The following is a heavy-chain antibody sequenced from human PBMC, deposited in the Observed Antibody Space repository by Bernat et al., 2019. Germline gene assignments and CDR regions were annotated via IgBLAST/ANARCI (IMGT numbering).Heavy chain of an antibody. Sequence: QVQLVQSGAEVKKPGASVKVSCKASGYIFTSYYMHWVRQAPGQGLEWMGIINPSGGSTSYAQKFQGRVTMTRDTSTSTVYMELSSLRSEDTAVYYCARAYGYCSSTSCHFDYWGQGTLVTVSS. V-gene: IGHV1-46*01. CDR3: ARAYGYCSSTSCHFDY. J-gene: IGHJ4*02. CDR2: INPSGGST. D-gene: IGHD2-2*03. CDR1: GYIFTSYY.